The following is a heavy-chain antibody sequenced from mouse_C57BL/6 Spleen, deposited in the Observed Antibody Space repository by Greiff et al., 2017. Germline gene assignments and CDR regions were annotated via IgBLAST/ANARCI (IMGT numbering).Heavy chain of an antibody. D-gene: IGHD1-1*01. CDR1: GYAFSSYW. CDR2: IYPGDGDT. V-gene: IGHV1-80*01. CDR3: ARLVTYYDFDY. Sequence: VQLQQSGAELVKPGASVKISCKASGYAFSSYWMNWVKQRPGKGLEWIGQIYPGDGDTNYNGKFKGKATLTADKSSSTAYMQLSSLPSEDSAVYFCARLVTYYDFDYWGQGTTLTVSS. J-gene: IGHJ2*01.